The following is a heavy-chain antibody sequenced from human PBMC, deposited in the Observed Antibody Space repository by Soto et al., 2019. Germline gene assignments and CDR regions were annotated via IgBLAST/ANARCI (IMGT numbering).Heavy chain of an antibody. Sequence: SETLSLTCAVYGGSFSGYYWSWIRQPPGKGLEWIGEINHSGSANYNPSLKSRVTISVDTSKNQFSLKLSSVTAADTAVYYCARGVVKRSRGVIWTKGWFDPWGQGTLVTVSS. J-gene: IGHJ5*02. CDR3: ARGVVKRSRGVIWTKGWFDP. V-gene: IGHV4-34*01. CDR1: GGSFSGYY. CDR2: INHSGSA. D-gene: IGHD3-10*01.